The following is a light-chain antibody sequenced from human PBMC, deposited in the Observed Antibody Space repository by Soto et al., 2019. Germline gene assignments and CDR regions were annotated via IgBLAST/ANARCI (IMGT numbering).Light chain of an antibody. Sequence: DIVMTQPPDSLAVSLGERATTNCKSSQSVLYSSNNKNYLAWYQQKPGQPPKLLIYWASTRESGVPDRFSGSGSGTDFSLTISSLQAEDVAVYYCQQYYSIPLTFGGGTKVEIK. CDR1: QSVLYSSNNKNY. CDR3: QQYYSIPLT. J-gene: IGKJ4*01. CDR2: WAS. V-gene: IGKV4-1*01.